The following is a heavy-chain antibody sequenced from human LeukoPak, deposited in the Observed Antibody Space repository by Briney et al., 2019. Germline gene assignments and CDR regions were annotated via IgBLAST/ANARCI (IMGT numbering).Heavy chain of an antibody. CDR1: GGSISSYY. D-gene: IGHD6-13*01. CDR3: ARIGYSSSSAAFDI. J-gene: IGHJ3*02. CDR2: IYYSGST. Sequence: SETLSLTCTVSGGSISSYYWSWIRQPPGKGLEWIGYIYYSGSTNYNPSLKSRVTISVDTSKNQFSLKLSSVTAADTAVYYCARIGYSSSSAAFDIWGQGTMVTVSS. V-gene: IGHV4-59*01.